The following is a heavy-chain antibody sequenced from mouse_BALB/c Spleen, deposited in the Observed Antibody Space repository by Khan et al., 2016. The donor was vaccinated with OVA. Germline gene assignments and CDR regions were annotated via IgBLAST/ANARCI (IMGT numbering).Heavy chain of an antibody. CDR1: GFSLTSYG. V-gene: IGHV2-9*02. D-gene: IGHD1-3*01. CDR2: IWAGGST. J-gene: IGHJ2*01. CDR3: ARREDI. Sequence: VQLEESGPGLVAPSQSLSITCTVSGFSLTSYGVHWVRQPPGKGLEWLGVIWAGGSTNYNSALMSRLSISKDKSKSPVFLKMNSLKTEDTAMYYWARREDIWGQGTTLTVSS.